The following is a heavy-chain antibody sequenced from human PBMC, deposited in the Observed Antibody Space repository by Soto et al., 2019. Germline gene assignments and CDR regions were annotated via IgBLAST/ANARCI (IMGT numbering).Heavy chain of an antibody. D-gene: IGHD3-3*01. J-gene: IGHJ6*03. CDR2: MNPNSGNT. CDR1: GYTFTSYD. Sequence: ASVKVSCKASGYTFTSYDINWVRQATGQGLEWMGWMNPNSGNTGYAQKFQGRVTMTRNTSISTAYMELSSLRSEDTAVYYCARASPYDFWSGYYTSYYYYMDFWGKGTTVTVSS. V-gene: IGHV1-8*01. CDR3: ARASPYDFWSGYYTSYYYYMDF.